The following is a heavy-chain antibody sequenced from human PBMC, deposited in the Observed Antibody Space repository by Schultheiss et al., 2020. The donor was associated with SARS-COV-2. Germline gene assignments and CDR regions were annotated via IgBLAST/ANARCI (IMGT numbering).Heavy chain of an antibody. D-gene: IGHD3-3*01. CDR3: ASLIFDSAWSGLGVGAFDI. V-gene: IGHV3-30*04. CDR2: ISYDGSNK. Sequence: GESLKISCAASGFTFSSYAMHWVRQAPGKGLEWVAVISYDGSNKYYADSVKGRFTISRDNSKNTLYLQMNSLRAEDTAVYYCASLIFDSAWSGLGVGAFDIWGQGTMVTVSS. CDR1: GFTFSSYA. J-gene: IGHJ3*02.